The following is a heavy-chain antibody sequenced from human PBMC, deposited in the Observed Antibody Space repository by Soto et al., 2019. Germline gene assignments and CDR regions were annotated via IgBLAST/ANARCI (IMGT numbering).Heavy chain of an antibody. CDR3: ASDPPSGISSRYNWFDP. Sequence: TSETLSLTCAVYGGSFSGYYWSWIRQPPGKGLEWIGEINHSGSTNYNPSLKSRVTISVDTSKNQFSLKLSSVTAADTAVYYCASDPPSGISSRYNWFDPWGQGTLVTV. CDR1: GGSFSGYY. D-gene: IGHD1-20*01. CDR2: INHSGST. J-gene: IGHJ5*02. V-gene: IGHV4-34*01.